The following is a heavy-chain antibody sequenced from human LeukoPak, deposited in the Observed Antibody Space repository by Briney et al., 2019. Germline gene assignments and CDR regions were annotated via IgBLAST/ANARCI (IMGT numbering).Heavy chain of an antibody. D-gene: IGHD1-26*01. CDR3: ARATPEWEPPLIDY. J-gene: IGHJ4*02. CDR2: IYYSGST. V-gene: IGHV4-59*01. CDR1: GGSISSYY. Sequence: SETLSLTCTVSGGSISSYYWSWIRQPPGKGLEWIGYIYYSGSTNYKPSLKSRVTISVDTSKNQFSLKLSSVTAADTAAYYCARATPEWEPPLIDYWGQGTLVTVSS.